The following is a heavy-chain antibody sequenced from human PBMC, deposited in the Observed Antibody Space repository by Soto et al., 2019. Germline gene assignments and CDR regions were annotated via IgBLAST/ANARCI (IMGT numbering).Heavy chain of an antibody. CDR3: ARDLGGCPDS. CDR2: INAGNGNT. Sequence: QVQLVQSGAEVKKPGASVKVSCKASGYTFTSYAIHWVRQAPGQRLEWMGWINAGNGNTKYSQKFQDRVTITRDTSASTAYMELSSLRSEDTAVYYCARDLGGCPDSWGQGTLDTVSS. V-gene: IGHV1-3*01. D-gene: IGHD6-19*01. CDR1: GYTFTSYA. J-gene: IGHJ4*02.